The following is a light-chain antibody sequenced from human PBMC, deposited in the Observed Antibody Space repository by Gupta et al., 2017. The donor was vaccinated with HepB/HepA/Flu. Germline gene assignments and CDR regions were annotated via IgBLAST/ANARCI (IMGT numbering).Light chain of an antibody. V-gene: IGKV3-15*01. J-gene: IGKJ4*01. CDR3: QQYKDGHPT. CDR1: QSVTTN. Sequence: ENVLPQSPATLSVSPGERATLSCRASQSVTTNLAWYQQKPGQAPRLLIYAASTRATDTPARFRGSGSGTDFTLTISSLQSEDFAVYYCQQYKDGHPTFGGGTKVEIK. CDR2: AAS.